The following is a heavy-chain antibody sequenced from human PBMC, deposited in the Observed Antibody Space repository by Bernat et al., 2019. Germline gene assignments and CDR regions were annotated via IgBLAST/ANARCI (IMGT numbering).Heavy chain of an antibody. CDR2: IYYSGST. D-gene: IGHD3-16*02. V-gene: IGHV4-39*01. Sequence: QVQLQESGPGLVKPSETLSLTCTVSGGSISSSSYYWGWIRQPPGKGLEWIGSIYYSGSTYYNPSLKSRVTISVDTSKNQFSLKLSSVTAADTAVYYCATSPDYDYIWGSYRYTGTFDYWGQGTLVTVSS. CDR1: GGSISSSSYY. CDR3: ATSPDYDYIWGSYRYTGTFDY. J-gene: IGHJ4*02.